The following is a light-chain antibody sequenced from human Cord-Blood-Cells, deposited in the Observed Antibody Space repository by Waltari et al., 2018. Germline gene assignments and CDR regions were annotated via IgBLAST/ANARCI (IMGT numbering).Light chain of an antibody. J-gene: IGKJ3*01. CDR2: AAS. CDR1: QSISSY. CDR3: QQSYSTLT. V-gene: IGKV1-39*01. Sequence: DIQMTQSPSSLSASVGDRVTITCRASQSISSYLNWYQQKPGKDPKLLIYAASSLQSGVPARFSGSGFGTDFTLTISSLQPEDVATYYCQQSYSTLTFGPGTKVDIK.